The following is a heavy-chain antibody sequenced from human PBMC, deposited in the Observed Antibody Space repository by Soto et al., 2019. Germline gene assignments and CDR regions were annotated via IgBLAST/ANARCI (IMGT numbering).Heavy chain of an antibody. CDR2: INHSGST. CDR3: ARGRRYYYGSGSYPTDLDY. D-gene: IGHD3-10*01. Sequence: SETLSLTCAVYGGSFSGCYWSWIRQPPGKGLEWIGEINHSGSTNYNPSLKSRVTISVDTSKNQFSLKLSSVTAADTAVYYCARGRRYYYGSGSYPTDLDYWGQGTLVTVSS. V-gene: IGHV4-34*01. CDR1: GGSFSGCY. J-gene: IGHJ4*02.